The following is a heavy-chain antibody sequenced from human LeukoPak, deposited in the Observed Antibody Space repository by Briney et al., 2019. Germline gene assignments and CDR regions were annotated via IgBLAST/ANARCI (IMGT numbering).Heavy chain of an antibody. D-gene: IGHD3-3*02. V-gene: IGHV1-2*02. J-gene: IGHJ4*02. Sequence: ASVKVSCKASVYTFTNFYIHWVRQAPGQGLEWMGWMNPNSGDTSYAREFQDRVTMTRDTSLNTAYMELSRLGSDDTAVYSCARRPINCIIANCYVDYWGQGTLVTVSS. CDR2: MNPNSGDT. CDR1: VYTFTNFY. CDR3: ARRPINCIIANCYVDY.